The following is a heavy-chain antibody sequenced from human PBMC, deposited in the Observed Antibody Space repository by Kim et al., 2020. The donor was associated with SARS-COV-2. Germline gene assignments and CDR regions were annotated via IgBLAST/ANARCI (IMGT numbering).Heavy chain of an antibody. V-gene: IGHV3-33*05. CDR3: ARDLLDIGAFDI. J-gene: IGHJ3*02. Sequence: GGSLRLSCAASGFTFSSYGMHWVRQAPGKGLEWVAAISYDGSNKYYADSVKGRFTISRDNSKNTLYLQMNSLRAEDTAVYYCARDLLDIGAFDIWGQGTMVTVSS. CDR1: GFTFSSYG. CDR2: ISYDGSNK.